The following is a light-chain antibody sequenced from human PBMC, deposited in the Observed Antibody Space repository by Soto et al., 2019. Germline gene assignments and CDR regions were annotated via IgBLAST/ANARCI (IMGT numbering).Light chain of an antibody. CDR3: SSYTSSNTLYV. J-gene: IGLJ1*01. CDR1: SSDVGGYYY. Sequence: QSALTQPASVSGSPGQSITISCTGTSSDVGGYYYVSWYQHHPGKAPKLMIYQVSNQPSGVSNRFSGSKSGNTASLTISGLQAEDEADYYCSSYTSSNTLYVFGTGTKVTVL. V-gene: IGLV2-14*01. CDR2: QVS.